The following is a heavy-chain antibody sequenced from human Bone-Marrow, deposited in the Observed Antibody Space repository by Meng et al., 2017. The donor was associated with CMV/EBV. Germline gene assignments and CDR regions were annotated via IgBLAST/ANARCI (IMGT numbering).Heavy chain of an antibody. V-gene: IGHV4-38-2*02. CDR1: GYSISSGYY. CDR2: IYHSGST. Sequence: GSLRLSCTVSGYSISSGYYWGWIRQPPGKGLEWIGSIYHSGSTYYDPSLKSRVTISVDTSKNQFSLKLSSVTAADTAVYYCASTEYYFWSGYDYWGQGTLVTVSS. J-gene: IGHJ4*02. D-gene: IGHD3-3*01. CDR3: ASTEYYFWSGYDY.